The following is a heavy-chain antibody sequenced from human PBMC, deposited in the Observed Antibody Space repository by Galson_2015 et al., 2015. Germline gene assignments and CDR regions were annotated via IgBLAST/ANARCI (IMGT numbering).Heavy chain of an antibody. Sequence: SLRLSCAASGFTFSSYRMNWVRQAPGKGLEWVSSISSSSSYIYYADSVKGRFTISRDNAKNSLYLQMNSLRAEDTAVYYCARDQSKGYGIDVLGQGTAVAVPS. V-gene: IGHV3-21*01. CDR3: ARDQSKGYGIDV. CDR2: ISSSSSYI. CDR1: GFTFSSYR. J-gene: IGHJ6*02.